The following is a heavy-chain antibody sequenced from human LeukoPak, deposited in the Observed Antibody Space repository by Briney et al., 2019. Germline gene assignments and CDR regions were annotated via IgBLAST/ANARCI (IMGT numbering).Heavy chain of an antibody. Sequence: SETLSLTCAVSGYSISSGYFWGWIRQPPGKGLEWIGSFYHSGSTHYNPSLRSRVTISVDTSKNQFSLNLSSVTAADTAVYYCARHDFYSNYPHNWFDPWGQGTLVTIS. CDR1: GYSISSGYF. CDR3: ARHDFYSNYPHNWFDP. J-gene: IGHJ5*02. CDR2: FYHSGST. D-gene: IGHD4-11*01. V-gene: IGHV4-38-2*01.